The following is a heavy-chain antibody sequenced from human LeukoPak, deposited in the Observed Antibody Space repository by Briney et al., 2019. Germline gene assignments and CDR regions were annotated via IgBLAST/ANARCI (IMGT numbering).Heavy chain of an antibody. D-gene: IGHD3-22*01. J-gene: IGHJ5*02. CDR2: INHSGST. CDR1: GGSFSGYY. V-gene: IGHV4-34*01. CDR3: ARARRITMIVVGWFDP. Sequence: SETLSLTCAVYGGSFSGYYWSWIRQPPGKGLEWIGEINHSGSTNYNPSLKSRVTISVDTSKNQFSLKLSSVTAVDTAVYYCARARRITMIVVGWFDPWGQGTLVTVSS.